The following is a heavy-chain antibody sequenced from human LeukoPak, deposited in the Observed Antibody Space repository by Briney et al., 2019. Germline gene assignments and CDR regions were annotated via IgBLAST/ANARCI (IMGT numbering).Heavy chain of an antibody. J-gene: IGHJ4*02. CDR1: GYTFTGYY. V-gene: IGHV1-2*02. CDR3: ATRLGSSSSTLYFDY. Sequence: GASVKVSCKASGYTFTGYYMHWVRQAPGQGLEWMGWINPNSGGTNCAQKFQGRVTMTRDTSISTAYMELSRLRSDDTAVYYCATRLGSSSSTLYFDYWGQGTLVTVSS. D-gene: IGHD6-6*01. CDR2: INPNSGGT.